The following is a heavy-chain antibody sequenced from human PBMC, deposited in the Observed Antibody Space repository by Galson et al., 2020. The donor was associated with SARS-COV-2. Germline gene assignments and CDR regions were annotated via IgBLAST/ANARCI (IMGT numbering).Heavy chain of an antibody. D-gene: IGHD6-19*01. CDR1: GDSVSAYSAS. CDR3: ARGFGSGWYGKH. Sequence: SQTLSLTCAISGDSVSAYSASCNCTRQPPSRCLEWLGRVFYKPKWYNDYATCVKTRITINPDTAKNQFSLQLNSVTPEDTAVYYCARGFGSGWYGKHWGQGIPVTVSS. CDR2: VFYKPKWYN. J-gene: IGHJ4*02. V-gene: IGHV6-1*01.